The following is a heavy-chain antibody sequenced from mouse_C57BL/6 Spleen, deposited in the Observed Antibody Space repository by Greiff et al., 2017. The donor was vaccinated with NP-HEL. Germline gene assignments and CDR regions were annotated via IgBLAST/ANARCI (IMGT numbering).Heavy chain of an antibody. CDR2: ISYDGSN. V-gene: IGHV3-6*01. Sequence: EVQLQESGPGLVKPSQSLSLTCSVTGYSITSGYYWNWIRQFPGNKLEWMGYISYDGSNNYNPSLKNRISITRDTSKNTFFLKLNSVTTEDTATYYCARGGTTVVEDYWGQGTTLTVSS. CDR1: GYSITSGYY. D-gene: IGHD1-1*01. CDR3: ARGGTTVVEDY. J-gene: IGHJ2*01.